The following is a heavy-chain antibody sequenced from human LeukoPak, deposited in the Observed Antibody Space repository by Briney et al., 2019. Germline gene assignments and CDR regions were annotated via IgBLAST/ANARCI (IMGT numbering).Heavy chain of an antibody. CDR2: IWYDGSNK. V-gene: IGHV3-33*08. D-gene: IGHD6-6*01. CDR3: ARVYSSSSGAFDI. CDR1: GFTVSSNE. Sequence: GGSLRLSCAASGFTVSSNEMSWVRQAPGKGLEWVAVIWYDGSNKYYADSVKGRFTISRDNSKNTLYLQMNSLRAEDTALYHCARVYSSSSGAFDIWGQGTMVTVSS. J-gene: IGHJ3*02.